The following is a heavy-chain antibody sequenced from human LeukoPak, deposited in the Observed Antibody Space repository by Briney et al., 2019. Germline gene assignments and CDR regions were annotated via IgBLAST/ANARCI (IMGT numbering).Heavy chain of an antibody. Sequence: GGSLRLSCAASGFTLSSYAMSWVRQAPGKGLEWVSATSSSDAGTYYADSVKGRFTISRDNAKNTLYLQMNSLRAEDTAVYYCARVGSGKGDKWGQGTLVTVSS. V-gene: IGHV3-23*01. CDR3: ARVGSGKGDK. CDR2: TSSSDAGT. J-gene: IGHJ4*02. D-gene: IGHD3-10*01. CDR1: GFTLSSYA.